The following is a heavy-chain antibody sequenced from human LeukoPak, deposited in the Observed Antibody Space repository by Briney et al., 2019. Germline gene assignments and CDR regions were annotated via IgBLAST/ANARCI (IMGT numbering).Heavy chain of an antibody. J-gene: IGHJ4*02. Sequence: PGGSLRLSCAASGFTFTNYAMTWVRQAPGKGLEWVSSISDTYSATYYTDSVKGRFTISRDNSKNTVYLQLNNLRAEDTAVYFCVRHDSFIPFWGQGTLVTVSS. D-gene: IGHD5-18*01. CDR2: ISDTYSAT. CDR1: GFTFTNYA. CDR3: VRHDSFIPF. V-gene: IGHV3-23*01.